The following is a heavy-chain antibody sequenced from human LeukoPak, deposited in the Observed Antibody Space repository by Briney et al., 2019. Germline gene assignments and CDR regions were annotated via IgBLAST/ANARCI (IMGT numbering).Heavy chain of an antibody. CDR3: ARFVVVPAAILY. Sequence: SETLSLTCAVSGYSISSGYYWGWIRQPPGKGLEWIGSFYHSGSTYYNPSLKSRVTISVDTSKNQFSLKLSSVTAADTAVYYCARFVVVPAAILYWGQGTLVTVSS. CDR1: GYSISSGYY. D-gene: IGHD2-2*01. J-gene: IGHJ4*02. CDR2: FYHSGST. V-gene: IGHV4-38-2*01.